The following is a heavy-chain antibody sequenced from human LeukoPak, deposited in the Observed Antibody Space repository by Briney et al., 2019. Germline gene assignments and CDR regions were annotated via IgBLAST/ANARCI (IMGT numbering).Heavy chain of an antibody. V-gene: IGHV1-8*03. CDR1: GYTFTSYD. CDR3: ARDYGGNSGWFDP. CDR2: LNPNSGKT. D-gene: IGHD4-23*01. J-gene: IGHJ5*02. Sequence: ASVKVSCKASGYTFTSYDLNWVRQAPGQGLEWMGWLNPNSGKTGYAQNFHGRVTITRNTAISTVYMELSSLRSEDTAVCYCARDYGGNSGWFDPWGQGTLVTVSS.